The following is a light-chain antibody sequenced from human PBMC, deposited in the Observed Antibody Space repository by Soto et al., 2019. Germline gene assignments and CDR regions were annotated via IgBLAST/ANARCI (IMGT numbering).Light chain of an antibody. J-gene: IGKJ4*01. CDR3: QQYNIYPLT. Sequence: DVQMTQSPSSLSASVGVRVTITCSASKDIDSYLAWYQQKPGNAPKSLIYAASSLQTGVPSRFSGSESGTDFTLTINNLQPEDSATYYCQQYNIYPLTFGGGTKVEIK. CDR1: KDIDSY. CDR2: AAS. V-gene: IGKV1D-16*01.